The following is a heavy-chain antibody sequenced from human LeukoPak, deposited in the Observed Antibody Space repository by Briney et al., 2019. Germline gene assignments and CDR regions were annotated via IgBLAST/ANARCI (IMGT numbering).Heavy chain of an antibody. J-gene: IGHJ3*01. CDR2: IWYDGSNK. CDR3: ARESDYGSGSYLV. CDR1: GYTFTSYG. Sequence: SCKASGYTFTSYGISWVRQAPGKGLEWVAVIWYDGSNKYYADSVKGRFTISRDNSKNTLYLQMNSLRAEDTAVYYCARESDYGSGSYLVWGQGTMVTVSS. V-gene: IGHV3-33*01. D-gene: IGHD3-10*01.